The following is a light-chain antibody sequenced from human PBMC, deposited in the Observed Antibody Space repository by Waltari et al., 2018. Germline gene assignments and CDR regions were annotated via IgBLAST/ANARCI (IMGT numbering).Light chain of an antibody. CDR1: SSNIGSNY. CDR3: AAWDDSLSGPGV. CDR2: RNN. Sequence: QSVLTQPPSASGTPGQRVSISCSGSSSNIGSNYVYCYQQFPGTAPKLLIPRNNQRPPGGPDRFAGSKAGTSASLAISGLRSEDEADYYCAAWDDSLSGPGVFGTGTKVTVL. J-gene: IGLJ1*01. V-gene: IGLV1-47*01.